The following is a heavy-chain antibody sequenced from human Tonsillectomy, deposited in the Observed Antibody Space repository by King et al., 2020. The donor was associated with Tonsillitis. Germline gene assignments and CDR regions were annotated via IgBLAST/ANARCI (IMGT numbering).Heavy chain of an antibody. CDR3: ARGSRVTYYYGSGSYAPEYYYGMDV. D-gene: IGHD3-10*01. V-gene: IGHV4-34*01. Sequence: VQLQQWGAGLLKPSETLSLTCAVYGGSFSGYYWSWIRQPPGKGLEWIGEINHSGSTNYNPSLKSRVTISVDTSKNQFSLKLSSVTAADTAVYYCARGSRVTYYYGSGSYAPEYYYGMDVWGQGTTVTVSS. J-gene: IGHJ6*02. CDR2: INHSGST. CDR1: GGSFSGYY.